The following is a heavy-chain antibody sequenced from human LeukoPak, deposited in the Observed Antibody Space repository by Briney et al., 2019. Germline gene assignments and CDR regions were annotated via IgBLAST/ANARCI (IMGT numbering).Heavy chain of an antibody. J-gene: IGHJ5*02. CDR2: IYHSGST. Sequence: PSETLSLTCAVSGYSISSGYYWGWIRPPPGKGLEWIGIIYHSGSTYYNPSLKSRVTISVDNSKNQFSLKLSSVTAADTAVYYCARDPRWLTPDCTSTSCHVNWFDPWGQGTLVTVSS. CDR3: ARDPRWLTPDCTSTSCHVNWFDP. D-gene: IGHD2-2*01. V-gene: IGHV4-38-2*02. CDR1: GYSISSGYY.